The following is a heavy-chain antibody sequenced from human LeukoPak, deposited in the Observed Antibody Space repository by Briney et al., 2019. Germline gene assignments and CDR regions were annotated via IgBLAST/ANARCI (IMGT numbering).Heavy chain of an antibody. CDR1: GGSLSRSNW. J-gene: IGHJ3*02. CDR2: IYHSGST. CDR3: ARNTAMGTRTLDI. D-gene: IGHD5-18*01. V-gene: IGHV4-4*02. Sequence: SGTLSLTRAVSGGSLSRSNWWGWVRPPPGKGLEWIGEIYHSGSTNYNPSPKRRVPISVDKSKNQFSLKLSSATAADTAVDYCARNTAMGTRTLDIWGQGTMVTVSS.